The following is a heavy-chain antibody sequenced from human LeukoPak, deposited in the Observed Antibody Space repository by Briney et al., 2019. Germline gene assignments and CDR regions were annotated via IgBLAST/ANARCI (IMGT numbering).Heavy chain of an antibody. CDR2: INQDGSGT. J-gene: IGHJ4*02. Sequence: PGGSLRLSCAASGFMFSRYWMSWVRQAPGKGLEWVANINQDGSGTYYVDSVEGRFTISRDNAKNSLFLQMSSLRAEDTAVYFCSGDPGDYWGQGTLVTVSS. CDR1: GFMFSRYW. CDR3: SGDPGDY. V-gene: IGHV3-7*04. D-gene: IGHD7-27*01.